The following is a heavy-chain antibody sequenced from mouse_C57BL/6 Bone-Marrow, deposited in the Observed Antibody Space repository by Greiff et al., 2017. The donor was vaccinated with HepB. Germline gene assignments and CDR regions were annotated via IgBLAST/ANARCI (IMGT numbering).Heavy chain of an antibody. D-gene: IGHD1-1*01. CDR2: IYPGSGST. V-gene: IGHV1-55*01. Sequence: VQLQQPGAELVKPGASVKMSCKASGYTFTSYWITWVKQRPGQGLEWIGDIYPGSGSTNYNEKFKSKATLTVDTSSSTAYMQLSSLTSEDSAVYYCARTITTVVEDYAMDYWGQGTSVTVSS. CDR3: ARTITTVVEDYAMDY. J-gene: IGHJ4*01. CDR1: GYTFTSYW.